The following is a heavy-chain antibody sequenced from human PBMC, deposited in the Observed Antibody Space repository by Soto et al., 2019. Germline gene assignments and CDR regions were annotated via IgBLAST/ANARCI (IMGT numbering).Heavy chain of an antibody. D-gene: IGHD1-1*01. J-gene: IGHJ3*01. CDR3: ATWHEREHAYDV. Sequence: PGGSLRLSCAAFGFTISCKKYVAGVRQAPGKGLEWVSALYDLDGSFYAASVKGRFTTSSDSSKTTVYLQMNDLSPDDTAVYYCATWHEREHAYDVWGQGTTVTVSS. CDR2: LYDLDGS. CDR1: GFTISCKKY. V-gene: IGHV3-53*01.